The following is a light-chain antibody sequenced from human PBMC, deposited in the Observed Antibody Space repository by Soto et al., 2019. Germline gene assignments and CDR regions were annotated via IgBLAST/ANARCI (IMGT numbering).Light chain of an antibody. Sequence: QSALTQPASVSGSPGLSITISCTGTSSDVGGYNYVSWYQQHPGKAPKLMIYDVSNRPSGVSNRFSGSKSGNTASLTISGLQAEDEADYYCSSYTRSSTRRVFGGGTKLTVL. J-gene: IGLJ2*01. CDR1: SSDVGGYNY. V-gene: IGLV2-14*01. CDR3: SSYTRSSTRRV. CDR2: DVS.